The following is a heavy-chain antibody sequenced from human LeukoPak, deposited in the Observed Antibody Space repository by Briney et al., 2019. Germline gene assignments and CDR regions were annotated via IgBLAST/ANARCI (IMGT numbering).Heavy chain of an antibody. CDR3: ARGGSSGWPDY. J-gene: IGHJ4*02. D-gene: IGHD6-19*01. V-gene: IGHV4-59*01. CDR1: GGSISSYY. CDR2: IYYSGST. Sequence: SETLSLTCTVSGGSISSYYWSWIRQPPGKGLEWIGYIYYSGSTNYNPSLKSRVTMSIDPSKNQFSLRLSSVTAADTAVYYCARGGSSGWPDYWGQGTLVTVSS.